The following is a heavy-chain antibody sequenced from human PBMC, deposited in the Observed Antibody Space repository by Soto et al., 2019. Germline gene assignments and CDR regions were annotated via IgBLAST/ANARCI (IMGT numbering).Heavy chain of an antibody. J-gene: IGHJ5*02. D-gene: IGHD2-2*01. Sequence: EVQLLESGGGLVQPGGSLRLSCAASGFTFSSYAMSWVRQAPGKGLEWVSAISGSGGSTYYADSVKGRFTISRDNSKNTLYLQMNSLRAEDTAVYYCAKWPAIVVVPAAPTRWFAPWGQGTLVTVSS. V-gene: IGHV3-23*01. CDR3: AKWPAIVVVPAAPTRWFAP. CDR2: ISGSGGST. CDR1: GFTFSSYA.